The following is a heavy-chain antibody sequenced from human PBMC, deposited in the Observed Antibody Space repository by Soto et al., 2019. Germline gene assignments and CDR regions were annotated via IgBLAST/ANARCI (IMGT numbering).Heavy chain of an antibody. CDR2: IKSKTDGGTT. CDR1: GFTFSNAW. Sequence: PGGSLRLSCAASGFTFSNAWMSWVRQAPGKGLEWVGRIKSKTDGGTTDYAAPVKGRFTISRDDSKNTLYLQMNSLKTEDTAVYYCTTVYTSLWFGELSYWGQGTLVTVSS. V-gene: IGHV3-15*01. J-gene: IGHJ4*02. CDR3: TTVYTSLWFGELSY. D-gene: IGHD3-10*01.